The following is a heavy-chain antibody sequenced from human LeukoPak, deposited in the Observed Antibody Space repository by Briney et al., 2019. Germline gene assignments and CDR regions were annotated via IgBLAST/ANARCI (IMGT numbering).Heavy chain of an antibody. D-gene: IGHD6-19*01. V-gene: IGHV4-59*01. CDR3: AREADRSGWYAGGMDV. J-gene: IGHJ6*03. CDR1: GGSISSYY. Sequence: SENLSLTCTVYGGSISSYYWSWIRQPPGKGLEWIGYIYYSGSTNYNPSLKSRVTISVDTSKNQFSLKLSSVTAADTAVYYCAREADRSGWYAGGMDVWGKGTTVTVSS. CDR2: IYYSGST.